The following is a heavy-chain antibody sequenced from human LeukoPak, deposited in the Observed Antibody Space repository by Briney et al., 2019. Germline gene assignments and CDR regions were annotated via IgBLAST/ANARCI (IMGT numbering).Heavy chain of an antibody. CDR3: ARKRVEDYVWGSYRYTPSPFDY. CDR2: ICYSGST. D-gene: IGHD3-16*02. CDR1: GGSISSGGYY. J-gene: IGHJ4*02. Sequence: SQTLSLTCTVSGGSISSGGYYWSWIRQHPGKGLEWIGYICYSGSTYYNPSLKSRVTISVDTSKNQFSLKLSSVTAADTAVYYCARKRVEDYVWGSYRYTPSPFDYWGQGTLVTVSS. V-gene: IGHV4-31*03.